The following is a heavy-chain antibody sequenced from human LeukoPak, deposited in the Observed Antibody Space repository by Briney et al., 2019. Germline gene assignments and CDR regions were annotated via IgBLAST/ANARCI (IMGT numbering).Heavy chain of an antibody. J-gene: IGHJ4*02. V-gene: IGHV4-4*02. CDR2: IYHSGST. CDR1: GFSISSDNW. Sequence: PSGTLSLNCAVSGFSISSDNWWSWVRQPPGKGLEWIGVIYHSGSTNYNPSLKSRVTISVDKSNNQFSLKLTSVTAADTAVYYCTRAPPYGSGWSKGVLDYWGQGTLVTVSS. CDR3: TRAPPYGSGWSKGVLDY. D-gene: IGHD6-19*01.